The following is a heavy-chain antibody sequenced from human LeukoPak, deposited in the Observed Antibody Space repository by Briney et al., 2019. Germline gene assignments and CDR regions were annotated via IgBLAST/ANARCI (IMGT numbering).Heavy chain of an antibody. V-gene: IGHV1-69*01. CDR2: IIPIFGTA. D-gene: IGHD4-17*01. Sequence: SVKVSCKASGGTFSSYAISWVRQAPGQGLEWMGGIIPIFGTANYAQKFQGRVTITADESTSTAYMELSSLRSEDTAVYYCARDAFTVTNPQHDAFDVWGQGTMITVSS. J-gene: IGHJ3*01. CDR1: GGTFSSYA. CDR3: ARDAFTVTNPQHDAFDV.